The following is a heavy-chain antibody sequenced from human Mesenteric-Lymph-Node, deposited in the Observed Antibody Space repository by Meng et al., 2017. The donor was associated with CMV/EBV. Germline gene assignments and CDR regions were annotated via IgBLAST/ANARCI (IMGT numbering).Heavy chain of an antibody. V-gene: IGHV4-31*03. J-gene: IGHJ5*02. CDR3: ARDLDRNWFDP. CDR2: IYYSGST. CDR1: GASISSGTYY. Sequence: GTVYGASISSGTYYWSWIRQHPGKGLEWIGYIYYSGSTYYNPSLKSRVTISVDTSKNQFSLKLSSVTAADTAVYYCARDLDRNWFDPWSQGTLVTVSS.